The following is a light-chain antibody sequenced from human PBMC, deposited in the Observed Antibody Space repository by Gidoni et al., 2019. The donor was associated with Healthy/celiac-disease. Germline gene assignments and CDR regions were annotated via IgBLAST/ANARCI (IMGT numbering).Light chain of an antibody. CDR3: QQRSNWLT. J-gene: IGKJ4*01. CDR2: EAS. Sequence: VLTQSPATMSLSPGESATLSCRASQSVSSCIAWYQQQPGQAPRLLLYEASTRTSGIPARFSGRGCGKDFTLTISRLEPEDFAVYYWQQRSNWLTVXGXTKVXIK. CDR1: QSVSSC. V-gene: IGKV3-11*01.